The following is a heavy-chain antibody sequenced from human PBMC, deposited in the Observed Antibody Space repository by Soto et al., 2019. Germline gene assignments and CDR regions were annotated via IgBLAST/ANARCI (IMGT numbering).Heavy chain of an antibody. Sequence: SVKVSCKASGGTFSSYAISWVRQAPGQGLEWMGGIIPIFGTANYAQKFQGRVTITADESTSTAYMELSSLRSEDTAVYYCARGYCSSTSCYTFTPYYYFGMDVWGQGTTVTGSS. CDR3: ARGYCSSTSCYTFTPYYYFGMDV. CDR1: GGTFSSYA. CDR2: IIPIFGTA. D-gene: IGHD2-2*02. J-gene: IGHJ6*02. V-gene: IGHV1-69*13.